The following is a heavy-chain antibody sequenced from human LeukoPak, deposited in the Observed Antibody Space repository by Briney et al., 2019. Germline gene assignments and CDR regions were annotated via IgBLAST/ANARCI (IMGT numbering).Heavy chain of an antibody. CDR3: ARGDVLTP. D-gene: IGHD3-9*01. V-gene: IGHV4-59*01. CDR2: IFYGGSGST. Sequence: PSETLSLTCTVSGGSISTYYWNWIRQPPGKGLEWLGYIFYGGSGSTNYNPSLKSRVTISVDTSKNQFSLKLTSVTAEDTAVYYCARGDVLTPWGQGTLVTVSS. J-gene: IGHJ4*02. CDR1: GGSISTYY.